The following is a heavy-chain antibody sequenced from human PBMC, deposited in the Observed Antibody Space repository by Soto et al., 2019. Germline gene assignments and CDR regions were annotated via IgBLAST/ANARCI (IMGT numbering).Heavy chain of an antibody. J-gene: IGHJ6*02. CDR2: ISGSVGST. Sequence: GGSLRLSCAASGFTFSSYAMSWVRQAPGKGLEWVSAISGSVGSTYYADSVKGRFTISRDNSKNTLYLQMNSLRAEDTAVYYCAKSSLNDWTGNYFYYGMAVWGQGTKVTVSS. CDR1: GFTFSSYA. CDR3: AKSSLNDWTGNYFYYGMAV. V-gene: IGHV3-23*01. D-gene: IGHD3-3*01.